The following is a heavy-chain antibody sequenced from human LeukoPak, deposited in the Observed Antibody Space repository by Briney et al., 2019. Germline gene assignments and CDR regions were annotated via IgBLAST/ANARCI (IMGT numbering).Heavy chain of an antibody. D-gene: IGHD2-21*02. J-gene: IGHJ3*02. CDR1: GYSFTSYW. Sequence: GESLKISCKGSGYSFTSYWISWVRQMPGKGLEWMGRIDPSDSYTKYSPSFEGHVTISGDKPISTAYLQWSSLKASDTAMYYCARDSVVTAGGAFDIWGQGTMVTVSS. CDR2: IDPSDSYT. CDR3: ARDSVVTAGGAFDI. V-gene: IGHV5-10-1*01.